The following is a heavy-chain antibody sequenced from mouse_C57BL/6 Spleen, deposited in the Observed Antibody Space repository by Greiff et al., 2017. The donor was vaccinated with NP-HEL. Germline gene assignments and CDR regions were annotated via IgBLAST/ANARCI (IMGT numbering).Heavy chain of an antibody. V-gene: IGHV1-52*01. D-gene: IGHD1-1*01. CDR2: IDPSDSET. J-gene: IGHJ3*01. CDR3: ARSHTDDGFAY. Sequence: QVQLQQPGAELVRPGSSVKLSCKASGYTFTSYWMHWVKQRPIQGLEWIGNIDPSDSETHYNQKFKDKATLTVDKSSSTAYMQLSSLTSEDSAVYYCARSHTDDGFAYWGQGTLVTVSA. CDR1: GYTFTSYW.